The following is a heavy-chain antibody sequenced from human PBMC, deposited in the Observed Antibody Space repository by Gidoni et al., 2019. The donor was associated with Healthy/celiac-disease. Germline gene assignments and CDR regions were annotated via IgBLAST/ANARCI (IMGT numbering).Heavy chain of an antibody. J-gene: IGHJ4*02. CDR3: ARAPEGIAARPDY. D-gene: IGHD6-6*01. CDR2: IYYLGST. CDR1: GGSISSGDYY. V-gene: IGHV4-30-4*01. Sequence: QVQLQESGPGLVKPSQTLSLTCTVPGGSISSGDYYWSWIRQPPGKGLEWIGYIYYLGSTYYNPSLKSRVTISVDTSKNQFSLKLSSVTAADSAVYYCARAPEGIAARPDYWGQGTLVTVSS.